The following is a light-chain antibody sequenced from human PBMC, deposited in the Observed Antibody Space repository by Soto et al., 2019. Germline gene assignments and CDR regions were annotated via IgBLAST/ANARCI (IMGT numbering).Light chain of an antibody. CDR1: QSVSTY. CDR2: GAS. CDR3: QQYNNWPST. V-gene: IGKV3-15*01. J-gene: IGKJ1*01. Sequence: EIVLTQSAATLSLSPGERATLSCRASQSVSTYLAWYQHKPGQAPRLLISGASTRAAGIPARFSGSGSGTEFTLTISSLQSEDFAVYYCQQYNNWPSTFGQGTKVDTK.